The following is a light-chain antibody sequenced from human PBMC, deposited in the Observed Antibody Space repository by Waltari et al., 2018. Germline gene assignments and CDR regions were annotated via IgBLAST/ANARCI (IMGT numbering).Light chain of an antibody. J-gene: IGLJ2*01. CDR1: SDDVVGNNY. CDR2: DVT. V-gene: IGLV2-14*03. CDR3: SSYTGSSTLV. Sequence: QSALHQPASVSGSPGQTITFSSTGTSDDVVGNNYFSLYQHTPGTAPKLMNYDVTNRPSVVSNSFSGSKSGNTASLTISGLQAEDEADYFCSSYTGSSTLVFGGGTKLTVV.